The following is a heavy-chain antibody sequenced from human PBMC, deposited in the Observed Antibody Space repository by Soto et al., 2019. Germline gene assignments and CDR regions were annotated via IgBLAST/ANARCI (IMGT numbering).Heavy chain of an antibody. V-gene: IGHV2-5*04. Sequence: QITLQESGPTLVKPTQPLTLTCTFSGFSLKTSAGAVAWIRQPPGRALEWLAIVYGSDDKYSSPSLRSILTTTKNNSKNQVVLTLTDIDPVDTGTSFCVRRNDPYYFDYWGQGPLLTVSP. J-gene: IGHJ4*02. CDR2: VYGSDDK. D-gene: IGHD1-1*01. CDR1: GFSLKTSAGA. CDR3: VRRNDPYYFDY.